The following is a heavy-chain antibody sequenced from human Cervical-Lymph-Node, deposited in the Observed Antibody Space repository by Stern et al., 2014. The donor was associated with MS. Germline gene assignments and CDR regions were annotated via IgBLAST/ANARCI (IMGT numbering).Heavy chain of an antibody. CDR2: IYPGDSDT. J-gene: IGHJ4*02. D-gene: IGHD6-13*01. V-gene: IGHV5-51*01. Sequence: VQLVESGAVVRKPGDSLRISCTGSGYGFSDYWIGWVRQMPGKGLEWIGVIYPGDSDTTYNPSLEGQVTMSAEKSVAPAYLQWSSLKASDTAIYFCARQIEGIPGLWGQGTLVTVSS. CDR3: ARQIEGIPGL. CDR1: GYGFSDYW.